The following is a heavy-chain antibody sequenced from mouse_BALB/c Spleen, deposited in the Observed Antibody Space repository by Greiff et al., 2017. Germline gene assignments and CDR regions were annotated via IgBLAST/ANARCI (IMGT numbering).Heavy chain of an antibody. D-gene: IGHD1-1*01. Sequence: EVQLQESGAELVRPGALVKLSCKASGFNIKDYYMHWVKQRPEQGLEWIGWIDPENGNTIYDPKFQGKASITADTSSNTAYLQLISLTSEDTAVYYCARLGTTVVAHFDYWGQGTTLTVSS. CDR1: GFNIKDYY. CDR2: IDPENGNT. J-gene: IGHJ2*01. CDR3: ARLGTTVVAHFDY. V-gene: IGHV14-1*02.